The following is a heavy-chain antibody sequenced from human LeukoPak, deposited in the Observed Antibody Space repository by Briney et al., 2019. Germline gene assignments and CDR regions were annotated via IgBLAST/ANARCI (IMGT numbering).Heavy chain of an antibody. V-gene: IGHV4-30-4*01. CDR2: IYYSGST. D-gene: IGHD3-22*01. CDR1: GGSISSGDYY. J-gene: IGHJ4*02. Sequence: SETLSLTCTVSGGSISSGDYYWSWIRQPPGKGLEWIGYIYYSGSTYYNPSLKSRVTISVDTSKNQFSLKLSSVTAADTAVYYCARAAPYFYDSSGYPQLHFDYWGQGTLVTVSS. CDR3: ARAAPYFYDSSGYPQLHFDY.